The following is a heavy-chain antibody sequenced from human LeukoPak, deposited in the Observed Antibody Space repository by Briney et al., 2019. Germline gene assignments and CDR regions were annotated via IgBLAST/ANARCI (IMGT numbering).Heavy chain of an antibody. V-gene: IGHV1-8*03. CDR2: MNPNSGNT. CDR3: ASPAAEYYYDSSDAFDI. D-gene: IGHD3-22*01. J-gene: IGHJ3*02. Sequence: GASVKVSCEASGYTFTSYDINWVRQATGQGLERMGWMNPNSGNTGYAQKFQGRVTITRNTSISTAYMELSSLRSEDTAVYYCASPAAEYYYDSSDAFDIWGQGTMVTVSS. CDR1: GYTFTSYD.